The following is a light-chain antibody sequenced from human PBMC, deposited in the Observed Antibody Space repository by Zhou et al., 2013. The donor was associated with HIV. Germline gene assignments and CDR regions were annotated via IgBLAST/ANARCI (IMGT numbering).Light chain of an antibody. V-gene: IGKV1-5*03. CDR1: ESISPW. Sequence: DIQMTQSPSTLSASVGDRVTISCRASESISPWLAWYQQKPGKAPKFLIYKASNLESGVPSRFSGSASGTDFTLTISSLQPEDFATYYCQQYNSYPWTFGQGTKVEIK. CDR3: QQYNSYPWT. J-gene: IGKJ1*01. CDR2: KAS.